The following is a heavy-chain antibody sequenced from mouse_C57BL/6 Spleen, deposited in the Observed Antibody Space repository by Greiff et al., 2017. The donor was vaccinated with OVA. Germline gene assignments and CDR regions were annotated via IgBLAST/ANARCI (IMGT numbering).Heavy chain of an antibody. V-gene: IGHV3-1*01. J-gene: IGHJ2*01. CDR2: ISYSGST. D-gene: IGHD2-1*01. CDR1: GYSITSGYD. Sequence: DVMLVESGPGMVKPSQSLSLTCTVTGYSITSGYDWHWIRHFPGNKLEWMGYISYSGSTNYNPSLKSRISITHDTSKNHFFLKLNSVTTDDTATYYWARAYGNTPYYFDYWGQGTTLTVSS. CDR3: ARAYGNTPYYFDY.